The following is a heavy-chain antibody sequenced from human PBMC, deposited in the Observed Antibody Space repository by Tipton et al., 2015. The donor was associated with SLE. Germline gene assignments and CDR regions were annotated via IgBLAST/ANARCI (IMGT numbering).Heavy chain of an antibody. CDR3: ATGYDFQTGWFQH. CDR1: GGSFSGYY. CDR2: ISHSGST. V-gene: IGHV4-34*01. D-gene: IGHD5-12*01. J-gene: IGHJ1*01. Sequence: TLSLTCAVYGGSFSGYYWSWIRQPPGKGLEWIGEISHSGSTNYNPSLKSRVTISVDTSKNQFSLKLSSVTAADTVVYYCATGYDFQTGWFQHWGQGTLVTVSS.